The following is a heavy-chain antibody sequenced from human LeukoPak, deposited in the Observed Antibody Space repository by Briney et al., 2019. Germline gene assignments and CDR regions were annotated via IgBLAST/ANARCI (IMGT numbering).Heavy chain of an antibody. V-gene: IGHV3-23*01. D-gene: IGHD2-15*01. CDR3: AKGGGYSGYGMDV. J-gene: IGHJ6*02. CDR2: ISGSGGST. CDR1: GFTFSSYA. Sequence: GGSLRLSCAASGFTFSSYAMSWVRQAPGKGLEWVSAISGSGGSTYYADSVKGRFTISRDNSKNTLYLQMNSLRAEDTAVYHCAKGGGYSGYGMDVWGQGTTVTVSS.